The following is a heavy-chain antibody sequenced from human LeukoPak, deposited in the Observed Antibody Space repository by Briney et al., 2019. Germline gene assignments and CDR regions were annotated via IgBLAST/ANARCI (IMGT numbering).Heavy chain of an antibody. CDR1: GGTFSSYA. CDR2: IIPIFGTA. J-gene: IGHJ3*02. Sequence: SVNVSCKASGGTFSSYAISWVRQAPGQGLEWMGGIIPIFGTANYAQKFQGRVTITADESTSTAYMELSSLRSEDTAVYYCARARYYYDSSGYGAFDIWGQGTMVTVSS. CDR3: ARARYYYDSSGYGAFDI. D-gene: IGHD3-22*01. V-gene: IGHV1-69*01.